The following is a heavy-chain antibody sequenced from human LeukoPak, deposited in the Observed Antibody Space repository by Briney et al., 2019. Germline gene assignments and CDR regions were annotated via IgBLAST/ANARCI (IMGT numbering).Heavy chain of an antibody. V-gene: IGHV1-24*01. J-gene: IGHJ4*02. D-gene: IGHD6-19*01. Sequence: ASVKVSCKASGYTFTSYYMDWVRQAPGKGLEWMGGFDPEDGETIYAQKFQGRVTMTEDTSTDTAYMELSSLRSEDTAVYYCATDAIAVAGLFDYWGQGTLVTVSS. CDR2: FDPEDGET. CDR3: ATDAIAVAGLFDY. CDR1: GYTFTSYY.